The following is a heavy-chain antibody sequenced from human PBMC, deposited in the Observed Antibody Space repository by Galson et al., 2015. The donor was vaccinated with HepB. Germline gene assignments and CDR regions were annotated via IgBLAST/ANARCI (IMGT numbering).Heavy chain of an antibody. V-gene: IGHV3-30*04. Sequence: SLRLSCAASGFTFSSYAMHWVRQAPGKGLEWVAVISYDGSNKYYADSVKGRFTISRDNSKNTLYLQMNSLRAEGTAVYYCARDRHSSGYWDYWGQGTLVTVSS. J-gene: IGHJ4*02. CDR3: ARDRHSSGYWDY. CDR1: GFTFSSYA. CDR2: ISYDGSNK. D-gene: IGHD3-22*01.